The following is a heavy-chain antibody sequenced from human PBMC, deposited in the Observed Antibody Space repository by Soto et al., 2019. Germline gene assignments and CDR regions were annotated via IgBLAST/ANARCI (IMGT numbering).Heavy chain of an antibody. D-gene: IGHD5-12*01. J-gene: IGHJ6*01. CDR1: GGTFSSYA. CDR2: IIPIFGTA. CDR3: ARGGRSSPGGYDEGVDCSMDV. V-gene: IGHV1-69*01. Sequence: QVQLVQSGAEVKKPGSSVKVSCKASGGTFSSYAISWVRQAPGQGLEWMGGIIPIFGTANYAHKFQGRVTITADVSTSTAYMELSSLRSEDTAVYYCARGGRSSPGGYDEGVDCSMDVCGQGTTVTVSS.